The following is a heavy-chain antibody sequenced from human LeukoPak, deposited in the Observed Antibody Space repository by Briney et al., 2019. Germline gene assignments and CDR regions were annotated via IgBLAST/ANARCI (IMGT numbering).Heavy chain of an antibody. D-gene: IGHD2-15*01. Sequence: SETLSLTCTLSGGSVSTYYWNWIRQPPGKGLEWIGFIYYTGSTNYSPSLKSRLTISADTSNNQFSLELRSVSAADTAVYYCASTSGNCFGGNCYSAFDYWGQGILVTVSS. CDR2: IYYTGST. CDR3: ASTSGNCFGGNCYSAFDY. CDR1: GGSVSTYY. J-gene: IGHJ4*02. V-gene: IGHV4-59*02.